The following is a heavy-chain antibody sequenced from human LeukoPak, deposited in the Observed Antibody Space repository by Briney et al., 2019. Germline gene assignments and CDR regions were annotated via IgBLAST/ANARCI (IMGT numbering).Heavy chain of an antibody. Sequence: GGSLRLSCAASGFTFSSHGMNWVRQAPGKGLEWLSGISNSGGSAYYADSVKGRFTISRDNSKNTVWLKMDSLRAEDTALYYCARAGLGASSDGWGQGTLVTVSS. CDR2: ISNSGGSA. J-gene: IGHJ4*02. CDR3: ARAGLGASSDG. CDR1: GFTFSSHG. D-gene: IGHD1-26*01. V-gene: IGHV3-23*01.